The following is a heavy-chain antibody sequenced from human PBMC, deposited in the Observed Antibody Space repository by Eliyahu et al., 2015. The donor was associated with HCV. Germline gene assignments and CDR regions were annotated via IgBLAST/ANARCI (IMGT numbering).Heavy chain of an antibody. D-gene: IGHD3-3*01. V-gene: IGHV3-15*01. Sequence: EVQLVESGGGLVKPGGSLRLSCAASGFTFSNAWMSWVRQAPGKGLEWVGRIKSKTDGGTTDYAAPVKGRFTISRDDSKNTLYLQMNSLKTEDTAVYYCTTDSFWSGPELFDYWGQGTLVTVSS. CDR1: GFTFSNAW. J-gene: IGHJ4*02. CDR2: IKSKTDGGTT. CDR3: TTDSFWSGPELFDY.